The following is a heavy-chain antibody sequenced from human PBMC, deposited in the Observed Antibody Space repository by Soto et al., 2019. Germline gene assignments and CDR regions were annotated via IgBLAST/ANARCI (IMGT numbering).Heavy chain of an antibody. J-gene: IGHJ4*02. V-gene: IGHV1-24*01. CDR1: GYTLTELS. CDR3: AKDHRWGYCSGGSCSAPL. CDR2: FDPEDGET. D-gene: IGHD2-15*01. Sequence: ASVKVSCKVSGYTLTELSMHWVRQAPGKGLEWMGGFDPEDGETIYAQKFQGRVTMTEDTSTDTAYMELSSLRSEDTAVYYCAKDHRWGYCSGGSCSAPLWGQGTLVTVSS.